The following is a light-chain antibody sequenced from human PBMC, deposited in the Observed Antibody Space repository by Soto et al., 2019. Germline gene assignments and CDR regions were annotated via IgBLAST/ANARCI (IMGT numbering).Light chain of an antibody. V-gene: IGKV2-24*01. CDR3: MQSLQLRT. J-gene: IGKJ1*01. Sequence: DVVMTQSPRSLPVTLGQPASFSCRSIRSLLHSDGNTYLSWLHQRPGQPPRLLIYQISKRLSGVPDRFSGSGAGTSFTLKISRVEAQDVGIYFCMQSLQLRTFGQGTKVDIK. CDR1: RSLLHSDGNTY. CDR2: QIS.